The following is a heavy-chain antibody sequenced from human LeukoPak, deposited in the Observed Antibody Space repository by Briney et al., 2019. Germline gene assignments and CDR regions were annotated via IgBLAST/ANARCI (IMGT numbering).Heavy chain of an antibody. J-gene: IGHJ3*02. CDR2: IYYSGST. CDR1: GGSISSSSYY. V-gene: IGHV4-39*01. CDR3: ARPVATFGGVIVYAFDI. D-gene: IGHD3-16*02. Sequence: SETLSLTCTVSGGSISSSSYYWGWIRQPPGKGLEWIGSIYYSGSTYYNPSLKSRVTISVDTSKNQFSLKPSSVTAADTAVYYCARPVATFGGVIVYAFDIWGQGTMVTVSS.